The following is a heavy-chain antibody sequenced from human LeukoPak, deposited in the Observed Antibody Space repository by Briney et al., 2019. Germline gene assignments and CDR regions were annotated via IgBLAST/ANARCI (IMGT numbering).Heavy chain of an antibody. CDR2: IIPIFGTA. CDR3: GKKAGDCGGGSCYSIDY. Sequence: SVKVSCKAFGGSFISEAISWVRQAPGQGLEWMGAIIPIFGTANYAQKFQGRVTITTDESTSTAYMEVSSLRSEDTAVYYCGKKAGDCGGGSCYSIDYWGQGTLVTVSS. D-gene: IGHD2-15*01. V-gene: IGHV1-69*05. J-gene: IGHJ4*02. CDR1: GGSFISEA.